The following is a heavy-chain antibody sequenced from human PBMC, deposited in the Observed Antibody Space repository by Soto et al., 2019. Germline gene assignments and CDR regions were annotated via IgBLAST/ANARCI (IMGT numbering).Heavy chain of an antibody. D-gene: IGHD4-4*01. CDR2: LYRGGTT. V-gene: IGHV3-53*02. CDR3: ERPYDYTFPGGMDV. Sequence: EVQLVETGGGLIQPGGSLRLSCAASGFSVSSNYLSWVRQAPGKGLEWVSVLYRGGTTYYADSVKGRFIISRDNSKNTLYLQMNTLRAEDTAVYYCERPYDYTFPGGMDVWGQGTTVTVSS. CDR1: GFSVSSNY. J-gene: IGHJ6*02.